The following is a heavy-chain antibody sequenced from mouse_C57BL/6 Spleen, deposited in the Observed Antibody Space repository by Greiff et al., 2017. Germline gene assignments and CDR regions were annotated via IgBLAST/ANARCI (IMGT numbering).Heavy chain of an antibody. J-gene: IGHJ3*01. D-gene: IGHD3-2*02. Sequence: EVKLVESGGGLVKPGGSLKLSCAASGFTFSSYAMSWVRQTPEKRLAWVATISDGGSYTYYPDNVQGRFTISRDNAKNNLYLQMSHLKSEDTAMYYCARDEDSSGSWFAYWGQGTLVTVSA. CDR1: GFTFSSYA. CDR2: ISDGGSYT. V-gene: IGHV5-4*01. CDR3: ARDEDSSGSWFAY.